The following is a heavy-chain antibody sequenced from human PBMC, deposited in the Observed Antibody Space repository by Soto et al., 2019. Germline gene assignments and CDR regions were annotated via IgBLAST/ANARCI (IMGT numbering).Heavy chain of an antibody. Sequence: VGSLRLSCAAFGFTFSTCGMSWVRQAPGKGLEWVSVISGSGGTTYYADSVKGRFTISRDNSENTVYLQMNNLRAEDTAVYYCAKGPYNSDWYYGMDVWGQGTTVTVSS. J-gene: IGHJ6*02. CDR1: GFTFSTCG. D-gene: IGHD6-19*01. V-gene: IGHV3-23*01. CDR2: ISGSGGTT. CDR3: AKGPYNSDWYYGMDV.